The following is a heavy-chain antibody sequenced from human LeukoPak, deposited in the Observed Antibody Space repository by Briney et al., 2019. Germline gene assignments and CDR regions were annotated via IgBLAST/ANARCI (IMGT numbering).Heavy chain of an antibody. CDR1: GFTFSSYA. J-gene: IGHJ4*02. Sequence: GGSLRLSCAASGFTFSSYAMSWVRQAPGKGLEWVSSISSSSTYIYYADSVKGRFTISRDNAKNSLDLQMDSLRVEDTAVYYCAREGYSAYGLDNWGQGTLVTVSS. CDR2: ISSSSTYI. CDR3: AREGYSAYGLDN. D-gene: IGHD5-12*01. V-gene: IGHV3-21*01.